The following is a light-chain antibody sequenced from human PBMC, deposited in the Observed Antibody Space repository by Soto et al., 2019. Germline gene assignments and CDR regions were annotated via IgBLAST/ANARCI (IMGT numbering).Light chain of an antibody. Sequence: DIQMTQSPSSLSASVGDRVTITCRASQSISPYLNCYQQKPGKAPKLLIYGASTAQSGVPSRFSGSGSGTDFSLTISSLQPEDFATYYCQQSYSFPQTFGQGTQVEIK. CDR2: GAS. J-gene: IGKJ2*01. CDR1: QSISPY. V-gene: IGKV1-39*01. CDR3: QQSYSFPQT.